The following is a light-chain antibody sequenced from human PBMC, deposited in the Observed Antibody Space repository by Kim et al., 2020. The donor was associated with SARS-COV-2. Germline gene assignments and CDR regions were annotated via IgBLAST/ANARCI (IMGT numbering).Light chain of an antibody. Sequence: IQLTQSPSSLSTSVGDRVTISCRASQGISINLAWFQQQPGKAPKLLIYAASTLQSGVPSRFSGSGSGTDFTLTINSLQPEDSATYYCQQLNSYPRTFGGGTKVEIK. CDR1: QGISIN. J-gene: IGKJ4*01. CDR3: QQLNSYPRT. CDR2: AAS. V-gene: IGKV1-9*01.